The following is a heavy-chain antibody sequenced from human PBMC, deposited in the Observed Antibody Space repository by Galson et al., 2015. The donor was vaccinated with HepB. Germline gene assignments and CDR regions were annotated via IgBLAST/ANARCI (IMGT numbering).Heavy chain of an antibody. CDR1: GFTFSSYW. CDR3: ARDLGGQDIVVVPAAMGWFDP. J-gene: IGHJ5*02. Sequence: SLRLSCAASGFTFSSYWMSWVRQAPGKGLEWVANIKQDGSEKYYVDSVKGRFTISRDNAKNSLYLQMNSLRAEDTAVYYCARDLGGQDIVVVPAAMGWFDPWGREPWSPSPQ. D-gene: IGHD2-2*01. V-gene: IGHV3-7*03. CDR2: IKQDGSEK.